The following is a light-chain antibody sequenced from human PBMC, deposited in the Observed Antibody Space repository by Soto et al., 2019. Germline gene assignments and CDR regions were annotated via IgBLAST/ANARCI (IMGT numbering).Light chain of an antibody. CDR2: DVS. Sequence: QSVLTQPASVSGSPGQSITISCTGTSRDVGGYNYVSWYQQHPGKAPKLMIYDVSTRPSGVSNRFSGSKSGNTASLTISGLQAEDEADYYCSSYTSSSTLWVFGGGTKLTVL. CDR1: SRDVGGYNY. V-gene: IGLV2-14*01. CDR3: SSYTSSSTLWV. J-gene: IGLJ3*02.